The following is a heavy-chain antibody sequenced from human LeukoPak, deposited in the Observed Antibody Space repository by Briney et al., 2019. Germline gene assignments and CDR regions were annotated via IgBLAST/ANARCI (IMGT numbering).Heavy chain of an antibody. CDR2: INHSGST. CDR1: GGSFSGYY. CDR3: ARHRNYFDY. J-gene: IGHJ4*02. Sequence: SETLSLTRAVYGGSFSGYYWSWIRQPPGKGLEWIGEINHSGSTNYNPSLKSRVTISVDTSKNQFSLKLSSVTAADTAVYYCARHRNYFDYWGQGTLVTVSS. V-gene: IGHV4-34*01.